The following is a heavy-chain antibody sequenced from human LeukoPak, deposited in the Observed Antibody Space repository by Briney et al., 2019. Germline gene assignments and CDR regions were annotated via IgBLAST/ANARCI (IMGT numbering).Heavy chain of an antibody. CDR2: IYYSGST. J-gene: IGHJ6*02. CDR3: AGGYYYDSSGYYPQYYGMDV. V-gene: IGHV4-59*01. D-gene: IGHD3-22*01. CDR1: GGSISSYY. Sequence: SETLSLTCTVSGGSISSYYRSWIRQPPGKGLEWIGYIYYSGSTNYNPSLKSRVTISVDTSKNQFSLKLSSVTAADTAVYYCAGGYYYDSSGYYPQYYGMDVWGQGTTVTVSS.